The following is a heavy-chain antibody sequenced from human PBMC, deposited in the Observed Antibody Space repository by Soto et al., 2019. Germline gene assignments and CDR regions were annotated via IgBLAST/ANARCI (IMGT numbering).Heavy chain of an antibody. CDR3: ARSDGYNFNWLDS. CDR2: MNPNSGNT. Sequence: QVQLVQSGAEVKTPGASVKVSCKASGYTFATYDMNWVRQAPGQGLEWMGWMNPNSGNTGYAQKFQGRLPLTRDTALSVAHMELSSLRNEDTAVYYCARSDGYNFNWLDSWGQGTRVTVSA. D-gene: IGHD2-21*01. V-gene: IGHV1-8*01. J-gene: IGHJ5*01. CDR1: GYTFATYD.